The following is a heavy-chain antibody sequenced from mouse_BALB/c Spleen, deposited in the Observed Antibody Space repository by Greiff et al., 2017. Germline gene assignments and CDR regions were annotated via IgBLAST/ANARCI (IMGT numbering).Heavy chain of an antibody. CDR1: GYTFTSYW. V-gene: IGHV1-7*01. CDR3: ARGAYYGNYDYAMDY. D-gene: IGHD2-10*01. J-gene: IGHJ4*01. CDR2: INPSTGYT. Sequence: VKLVESGAELAKPGASVKMSCKASGYTFTSYWMHWVKQRPGQGLEWIGYINPSTGYTEYNQKFKDKATLTADKSSSTAYMQLSSLTSEDSAVYYCARGAYYGNYDYAMDYWGQGTSVTVSS.